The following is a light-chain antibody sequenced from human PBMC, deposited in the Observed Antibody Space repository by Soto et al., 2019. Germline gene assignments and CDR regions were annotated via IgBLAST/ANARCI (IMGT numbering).Light chain of an antibody. J-gene: IGKJ2*01. Sequence: IVLTQSPGTLYFSPGERATLSCRASQTISSSYLAWYQQNPGQAPRLLIYGASSRATGIPDRFSGSGSGTDFTLTISRLEPEDFAVYYCQHYGSSPGLYTFGQGTKLEIK. CDR3: QHYGSSPGLYT. CDR2: GAS. CDR1: QTISSSY. V-gene: IGKV3-20*01.